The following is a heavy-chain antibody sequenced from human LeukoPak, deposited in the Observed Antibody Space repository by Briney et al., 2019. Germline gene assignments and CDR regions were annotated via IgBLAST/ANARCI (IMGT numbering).Heavy chain of an antibody. J-gene: IGHJ4*02. CDR1: GGSISSYY. CDR3: ARGTVTIDYFDY. D-gene: IGHD4-17*01. V-gene: IGHV4-59*01. CDR2: IYYSGST. Sequence: SETLSLTCTVSGGSISSYYWSWIRQPPGKGLEWIGYIYYSGSTNYNPSLKSRVTISVDTSKNQFSLKLSSVTAADTAVYYCARGTVTIDYFDYWGQGTLVTVSS.